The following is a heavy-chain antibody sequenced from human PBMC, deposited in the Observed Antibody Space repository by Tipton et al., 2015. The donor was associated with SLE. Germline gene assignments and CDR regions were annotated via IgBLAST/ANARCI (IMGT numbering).Heavy chain of an antibody. V-gene: IGHV3-23*01. CDR2: ISGSGGST. CDR3: AKRWDVFQDAFDI. D-gene: IGHD5-24*01. J-gene: IGHJ3*02. CDR1: GFTFSSYA. Sequence: SLRLSCAASGFTFSSYAMSWVRQAPGKGLEWVSAISGSGGSTYYADSVKGRFTISRDNSKNTLYLQMNSLRAEDTAVYYCAKRWDVFQDAFDIWGQGTMVTVSS.